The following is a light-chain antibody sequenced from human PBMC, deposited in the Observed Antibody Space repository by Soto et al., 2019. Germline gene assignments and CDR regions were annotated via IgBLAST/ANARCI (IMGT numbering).Light chain of an antibody. CDR3: QQRADCPLT. CDR1: QSVRPY. J-gene: IGKJ4*01. CDR2: DSS. V-gene: IGKV3-11*01. Sequence: EIVLTQSPATLSLSPGERATLSCRARQSVRPYLARYQQKPGQSPRLLIYDSSNRATGIQARFSGSGSGTAFTLTISSLEPEDFAVYYCQQRADCPLTFGGGTKVEI.